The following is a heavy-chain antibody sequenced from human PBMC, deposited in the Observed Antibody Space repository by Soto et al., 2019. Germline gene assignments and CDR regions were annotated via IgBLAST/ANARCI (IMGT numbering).Heavy chain of an antibody. Sequence: SETLSLTCAVYGGSFSGHYWSWIRQPPGKGLEWIGEINHRGSTNYNPSLKSRVTISVDPSKNQFSLMLSSVTAADTVVYYCARALRTVTFFWAFDIWGQGTTVTVSS. CDR3: ARALRTVTFFWAFDI. CDR1: GGSFSGHY. V-gene: IGHV4-34*01. D-gene: IGHD4-17*01. J-gene: IGHJ3*02. CDR2: INHRGST.